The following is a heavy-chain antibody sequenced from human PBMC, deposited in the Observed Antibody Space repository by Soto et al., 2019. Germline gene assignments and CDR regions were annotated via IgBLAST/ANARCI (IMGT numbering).Heavy chain of an antibody. Sequence: QVQLVESGGGVVQPGRSLRLSCAASGFPFSSYGMHWVRQAPGKGLEWVAHISYDGSNKHYTDSVKGRFTISRDNSRNMLYLQMSSLRAEDTAVYYCASGKYYFDYCGQGTRVSVSS. CDR1: GFPFSSYG. CDR2: ISYDGSNK. CDR3: ASGKYYFDY. J-gene: IGHJ4*02. V-gene: IGHV3-30*03.